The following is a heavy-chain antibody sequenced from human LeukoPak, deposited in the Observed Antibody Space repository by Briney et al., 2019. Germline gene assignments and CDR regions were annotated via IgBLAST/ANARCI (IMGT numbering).Heavy chain of an antibody. J-gene: IGHJ4*02. CDR3: ARDSRLRAAAGN. D-gene: IGHD6-13*01. CDR1: GGSISSGSYY. CDR2: IHTSGST. Sequence: SETLSLTCTVSGGSISSGSYYWSWIRQPAGKGLEWIGRIHTSGSTNYNPSLKSRVTISVDTSKNQFSLKLSSVTAADTAVYYCARDSRLRAAAGNWGQGTLVTVSS. V-gene: IGHV4-61*02.